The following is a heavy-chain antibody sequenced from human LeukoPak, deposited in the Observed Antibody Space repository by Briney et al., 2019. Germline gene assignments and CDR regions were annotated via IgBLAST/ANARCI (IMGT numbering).Heavy chain of an antibody. CDR1: GGSISSYY. CDR3: ARGWINLDY. CDR2: IHTSGST. D-gene: IGHD5-12*01. J-gene: IGHJ4*01. V-gene: IGHV4-4*07. Sequence: PSVTLSLTCTVSGGSISSYYWSWIRQPAGKGLELIGRIHTSGSTNYNPSLKSRATMSVDTSKNQFALNLSSVTAADTAVYYCARGWINLDYWGHGTLVTVSS.